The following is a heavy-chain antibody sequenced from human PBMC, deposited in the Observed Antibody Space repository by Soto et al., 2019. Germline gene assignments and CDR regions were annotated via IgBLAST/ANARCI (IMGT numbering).Heavy chain of an antibody. CDR1: GFTFSGSA. J-gene: IGHJ4*02. CDR2: IRSKVNSYAT. CDR3: TRHEGTAVTRFDY. V-gene: IGHV3-73*01. Sequence: EVQLVESGGGLVQPGGSLKLSCAASGFTFSGSAMHWVRQASGKGLEWVGRIRSKVNSYATAYGASVKGRFTISRDDSKTTAYLQMNSLKTEDTAVYYCTRHEGTAVTRFDYWGQGTLVTVSS. D-gene: IGHD4-17*01.